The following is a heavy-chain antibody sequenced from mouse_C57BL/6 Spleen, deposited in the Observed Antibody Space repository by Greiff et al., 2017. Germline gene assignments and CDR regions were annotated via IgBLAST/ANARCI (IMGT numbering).Heavy chain of an antibody. J-gene: IGHJ4*01. Sequence: VQLVESGPGLVQPSQSLSITCTVSGFSLTSYGVHWVRQSPGKGLEWLGVIWRGGSTDYNAAFMSRLSITKDNSKSQVFFKMNSLQADDTAIYYCAKNLRLRIDYAMDYWGQGTSVTVSS. CDR1: GFSLTSYG. CDR3: AKNLRLRIDYAMDY. V-gene: IGHV2-5*01. CDR2: IWRGGST. D-gene: IGHD2-4*01.